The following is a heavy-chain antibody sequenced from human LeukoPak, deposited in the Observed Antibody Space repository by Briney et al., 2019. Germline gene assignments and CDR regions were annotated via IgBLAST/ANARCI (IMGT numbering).Heavy chain of an antibody. CDR2: MNTNSGNT. CDR3: ARFGSSSWYVGYYYYGMDV. Sequence: GASVKVSCKASGYTFTSYDINWVRQATGQGLERMGWMNTNSGNTGYAQTFQGRVTMTRNTSISTAYMELSSLRSEDTAVYYCARFGSSSWYVGYYYYGMDVWGQGTTVTVSS. V-gene: IGHV1-8*01. CDR1: GYTFTSYD. J-gene: IGHJ6*02. D-gene: IGHD6-13*01.